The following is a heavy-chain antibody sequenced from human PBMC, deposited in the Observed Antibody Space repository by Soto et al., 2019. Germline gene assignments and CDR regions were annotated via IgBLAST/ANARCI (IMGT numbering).Heavy chain of an antibody. Sequence: PGGSLRLSCAASGFTFSSYSMNWVRQAPGKGLEWVSSISSSSSYIYYADSVKGRFTISRDNAKNSLYLQMNSLRAEDTAVYYCARDRLEPPRYYFYYWGQGTLVTVSS. CDR1: GFTFSSYS. CDR3: ARDRLEPPRYYFYY. CDR2: ISSSSSYI. J-gene: IGHJ4*02. V-gene: IGHV3-21*01. D-gene: IGHD1-1*01.